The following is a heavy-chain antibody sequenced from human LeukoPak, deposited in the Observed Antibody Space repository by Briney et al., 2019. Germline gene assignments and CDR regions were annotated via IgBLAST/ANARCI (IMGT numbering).Heavy chain of an antibody. CDR2: IYPGDSDT. J-gene: IGHJ5*02. V-gene: IGHV5-51*01. D-gene: IGHD6-13*01. CDR1: GYRFSTYW. Sequence: GESLKISCKASGYRFSTYWIGWVRQMPGKGLEWMGIIYPGDSDTRYSPSFQGQVTISADKSISTSYLQWSSLKASDTAMYYCAKPPYLAAAGKRGGWFDPWGQGTLVTVSS. CDR3: AKPPYLAAAGKRGGWFDP.